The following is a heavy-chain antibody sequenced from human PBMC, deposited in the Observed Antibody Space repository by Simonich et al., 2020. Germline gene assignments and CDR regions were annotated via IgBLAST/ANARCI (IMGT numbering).Heavy chain of an antibody. D-gene: IGHD1-1*01. CDR3: ARRKSWKNAFDI. V-gene: IGHV4-34*01. CDR2: INHSGST. J-gene: IGHJ3*02. Sequence: QVQLQQWGAGLLQPSETLSLTCAVYGGSFSGYYWSWIRQPPGKGLEWIGEINHSGSTNYNPSLKSLVTISVDTSKNQFSLKLSSVNAADTAVYYWARRKSWKNAFDIWDQGTMVTVAS. CDR1: GGSFSGYY.